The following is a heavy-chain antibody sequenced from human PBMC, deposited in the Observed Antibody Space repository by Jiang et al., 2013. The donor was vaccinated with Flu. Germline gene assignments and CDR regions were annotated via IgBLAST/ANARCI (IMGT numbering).Heavy chain of an antibody. CDR2: IYYSGST. CDR3: ASQDYYVPMDV. V-gene: IGHV4-39*01. D-gene: IGHD3-10*02. J-gene: IGHJ6*02. Sequence: GLVKPSETLSLTCTVSGGSISSSSYYWGWIRQPPGKGLEWIGSIYYSGSTYYNPSLKSRVTISVDTSKNQFSLKLSSVTAADTAVYYCASQDYYVPMDVWGQGTTVTVSS. CDR1: GGSISSSSYY.